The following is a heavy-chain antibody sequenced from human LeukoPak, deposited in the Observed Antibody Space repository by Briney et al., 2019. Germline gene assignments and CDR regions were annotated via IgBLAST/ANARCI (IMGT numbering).Heavy chain of an antibody. V-gene: IGHV4-30-4*08. Sequence: SQTLSLTCTVSGGSISSGDYYWSWIRQPPGKGLEWIGYIYYSGSTYFNPSLKSRVTISVDTSKNQFSLKLSSVTAADTAVYYCARDGLSPVVPNCSSTSCYDYYYGMDVWGQGTTVTVSS. CDR1: GGSISSGDYY. CDR2: IYYSGST. D-gene: IGHD2-2*01. J-gene: IGHJ6*02. CDR3: ARDGLSPVVPNCSSTSCYDYYYGMDV.